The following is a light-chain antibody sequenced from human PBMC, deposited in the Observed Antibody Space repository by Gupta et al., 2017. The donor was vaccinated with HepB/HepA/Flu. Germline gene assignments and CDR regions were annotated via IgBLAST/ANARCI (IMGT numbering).Light chain of an antibody. Sequence: DIQMTHSPSTLSASVGDRVTITCRASQSISNWLAWYQQKPGKAPKLLIYKASRLESGVPSRFSGSGSGTEFTLTISSRQPDDFANYYCQQENNTSDTFGQGTKVEI. CDR2: KAS. J-gene: IGKJ1*01. CDR3: QQENNTSDT. V-gene: IGKV1-5*03. CDR1: QSISNW.